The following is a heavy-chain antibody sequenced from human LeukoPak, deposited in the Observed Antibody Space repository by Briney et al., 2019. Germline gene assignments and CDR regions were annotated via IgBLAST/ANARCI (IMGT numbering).Heavy chain of an antibody. V-gene: IGHV4-34*01. CDR3: AITYYYDSSGYYPDY. Sequence: SETLSLTCAVYGGSFIGFHWNWIRQPPGKGLEWIGDINHSGSTNYNPSLKSRVTISVDTSKNQFSLKLSSVTAADTAVYYCAITYYYDSSGYYPDYWGQGTLVTVSS. D-gene: IGHD3-22*01. CDR1: GGSFIGFH. CDR2: INHSGST. J-gene: IGHJ4*02.